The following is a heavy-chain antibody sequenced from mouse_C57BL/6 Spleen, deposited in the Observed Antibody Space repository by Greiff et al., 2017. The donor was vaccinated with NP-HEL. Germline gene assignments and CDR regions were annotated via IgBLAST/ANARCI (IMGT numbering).Heavy chain of an antibody. CDR3: ARHDEGYYGSSYYFDY. V-gene: IGHV1-62-2*01. CDR1: GYTFTEYT. J-gene: IGHJ2*01. CDR2: FYPGSGSI. D-gene: IGHD1-1*01. Sequence: VQLQQSGAELVKPGASVKLSCKASGYTFTEYTIHWVKQRSGQGLEWIGWFYPGSGSIKYNEKFKDKATLTADKSSSTVYMELSRLTSEDSAVSFCARHDEGYYGSSYYFDYWGQGTTLTVSS.